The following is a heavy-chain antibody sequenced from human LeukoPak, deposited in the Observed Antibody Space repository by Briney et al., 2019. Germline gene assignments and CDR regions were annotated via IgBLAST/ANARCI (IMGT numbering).Heavy chain of an antibody. CDR1: GYTFTNYD. J-gene: IGHJ4*02. D-gene: IGHD2-2*02. Sequence: ASVKVSCKASGYTFTNYDINWVRQATGQGLEWMGWMNPNGGNTGYVQKFQGRVTITRNTSISTAYMELSSLRSEDTAVYYCARVRRSVQAAIRPSDSWGQGTLVTVSS. CDR3: ARVRRSVQAAIRPSDS. CDR2: MNPNGGNT. V-gene: IGHV1-8*03.